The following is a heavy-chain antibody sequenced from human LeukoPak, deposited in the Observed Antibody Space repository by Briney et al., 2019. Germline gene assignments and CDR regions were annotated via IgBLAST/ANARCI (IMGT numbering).Heavy chain of an antibody. V-gene: IGHV3-15*07. CDR2: IRSKADGGTT. D-gene: IGHD2-15*01. J-gene: IGHJ4*02. CDR3: AKQLGYCSDGSCYFPY. CDR1: GFTVTNAW. Sequence: GGSLRLSCKVSGFTVTNAWMNWVRQAPGKGLEWVGRIRSKADGGTTDYAAPVTGRFTISRDNSKSTLCLQMNSLRAEDTAVYYCAKQLGYCSDGSCYFPYWGQGTLVTVSS.